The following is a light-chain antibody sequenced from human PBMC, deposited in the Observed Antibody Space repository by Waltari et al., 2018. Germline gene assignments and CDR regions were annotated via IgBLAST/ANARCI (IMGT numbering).Light chain of an antibody. CDR1: TPNIGSRH. V-gene: IGLV1-51*01. J-gene: IGLJ3*02. CDR2: DNN. CDR3: ATWDGSLRV. Sequence: QPGLTQPPSVSAAPGQEAPISSSGGTPNIGSRHVSWYLQVPGTAPKLLIYDNNQRPSGIPDRFSGSRSDTSATLAITGLQTGDEADYYCATWDGSLRVFGGGTRLTVL.